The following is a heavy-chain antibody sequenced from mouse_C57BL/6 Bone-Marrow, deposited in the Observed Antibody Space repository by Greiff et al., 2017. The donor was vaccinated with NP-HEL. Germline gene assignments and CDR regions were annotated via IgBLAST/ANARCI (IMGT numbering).Heavy chain of an antibody. Sequence: VQLQQSGAELVRPGASVKLSCTASGFNIKDDYMHWVKQRPEQGLEWIGWIDPENGDTEYASKFQGKATITADTSSNTAYLQLSSLTSEDTAVYYCTTRHYYAMDYWGQGTSVTVSS. CDR2: IDPENGDT. V-gene: IGHV14-4*01. CDR3: TTRHYYAMDY. D-gene: IGHD3-1*01. J-gene: IGHJ4*01. CDR1: GFNIKDDY.